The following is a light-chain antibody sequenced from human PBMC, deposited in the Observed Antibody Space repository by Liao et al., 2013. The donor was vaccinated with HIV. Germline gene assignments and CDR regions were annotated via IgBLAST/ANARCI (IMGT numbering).Light chain of an antibody. CDR1: NIGDKS. V-gene: IGLV3-21*04. CDR2: YDG. Sequence: SYVLTQPPSVSVAPGKTVKIPCGGNNIGDKSVHWYQQKPGQAPVLVIYYDGDRPSGIPVRFSGSTSENTATLTISRAEAGDEADYYCQLWDRSSAHPCVFGPGTKVTVL. CDR3: QLWDRSSAHPCV. J-gene: IGLJ1*01.